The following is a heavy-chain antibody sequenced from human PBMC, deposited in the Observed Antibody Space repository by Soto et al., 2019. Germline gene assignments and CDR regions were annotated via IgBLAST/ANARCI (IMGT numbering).Heavy chain of an antibody. CDR2: ISGSGGST. Sequence: GWSLRLSCAASGFTFSSYAMSWVRQAPGKGLEWVSAISGSGGSTYYADSVKGRFTISRDNSKNTLYLQMNSLRAEDTAVYYCAKDYGSSWYFVDYYYGVDVWGQGTTVTVSS. CDR1: GFTFSSYA. CDR3: AKDYGSSWYFVDYYYGVDV. J-gene: IGHJ6*02. V-gene: IGHV3-23*01. D-gene: IGHD6-13*01.